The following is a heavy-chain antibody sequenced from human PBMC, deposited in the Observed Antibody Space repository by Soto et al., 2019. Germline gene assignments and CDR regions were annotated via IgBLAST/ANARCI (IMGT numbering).Heavy chain of an antibody. CDR1: GGSISSSNW. D-gene: IGHD4-17*01. CDR3: AGDSTVTTSGWYFDL. J-gene: IGHJ2*01. CDR2: IYHSGST. Sequence: QVQLQESGPGLVKPSGTLSLTCAVSGGSISSSNWWSWVRQPPGKGLEWIGEIYHSGSTNYNPSLQSSVTISVDKSRNQFSLKLSSVTAADTAVYYCAGDSTVTTSGWYFDLWGRGTLVTVSS. V-gene: IGHV4-4*02.